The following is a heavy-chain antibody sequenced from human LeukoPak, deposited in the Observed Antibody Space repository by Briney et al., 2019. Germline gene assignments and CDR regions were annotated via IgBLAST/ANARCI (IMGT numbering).Heavy chain of an antibody. D-gene: IGHD3-16*01. J-gene: IGHJ4*02. CDR1: GYSFTSYW. CDR3: ARFRGAGGGGGDYFDY. V-gene: IGHV5-51*01. Sequence: GESLRISCKGSGYSFTSYWIGWVRQMPGKGLEWMGIIYPGDSDTRYSPSFQGQVTISADKSISTAYLQWSSLKASDTAMYYCARFRGAGGGGGDYFDYWGQGTLVTVSS. CDR2: IYPGDSDT.